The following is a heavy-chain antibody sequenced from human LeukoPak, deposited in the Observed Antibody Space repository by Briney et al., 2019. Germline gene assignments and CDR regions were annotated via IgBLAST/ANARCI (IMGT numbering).Heavy chain of an antibody. CDR3: ARDQLGYCSSTSCYSAAVSGFDI. CDR2: INPNSGGT. D-gene: IGHD2-2*01. V-gene: IGHV1-2*02. CDR1: GYTFTGYY. J-gene: IGHJ3*02. Sequence: ASVKVSCKASGYTFTGYYMHWVRQAPGQGLEWMGWINPNSGGTNYAQKLQGRVTMTTDTSTSTAYMELRSLRSDDTAVYYCARDQLGYCSSTSCYSAAVSGFDIWGQGTMVTVSS.